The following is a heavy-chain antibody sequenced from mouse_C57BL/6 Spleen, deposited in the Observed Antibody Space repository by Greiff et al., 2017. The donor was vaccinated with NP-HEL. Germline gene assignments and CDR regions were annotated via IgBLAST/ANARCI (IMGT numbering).Heavy chain of an antibody. V-gene: IGHV6-3*01. CDR1: GFTFSNYW. Sequence: EVQLMESGGGLVQPGGSMKLSCVASGFTFSNYWMNWVRQSPEKGLEWVAQIRLKSDNYATHYAESVKGRFTISRDDSKSSVYLQMNNLRAEDTGIYYCTDDGLGGFAYWGQGTLVTVSA. CDR3: TDDGLGGFAY. J-gene: IGHJ3*01. D-gene: IGHD2-3*01. CDR2: IRLKSDNYAT.